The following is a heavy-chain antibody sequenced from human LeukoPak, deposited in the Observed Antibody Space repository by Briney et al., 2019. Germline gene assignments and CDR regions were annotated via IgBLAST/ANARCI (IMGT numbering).Heavy chain of an antibody. CDR3: ARKDGDY. CDR1: GASISAFH. Sequence: SETLSLTCTVSGASISAFHWAWFRQPAGKTLEWIGLIYSSGSTLFNPSLKSRVAMSLDLTKNQLSLRLTSLTAADTAMYYCARKDGDYWGQGTLVTVSS. CDR2: IYSSGST. J-gene: IGHJ4*02. V-gene: IGHV4-4*07.